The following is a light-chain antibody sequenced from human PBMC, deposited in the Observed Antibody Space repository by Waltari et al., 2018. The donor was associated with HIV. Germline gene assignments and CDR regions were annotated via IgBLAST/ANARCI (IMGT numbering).Light chain of an antibody. Sequence: EIVMTQSPAALSVSPGERVTLSCTASQRVSSNVAWYQHKPGQAPRLLIYGASTRATGIPARFSGSGSGTQFTLTISSLQSEDFAVYYCQQNHDWPPTTFGQGTRLEIK. CDR2: GAS. J-gene: IGKJ5*01. CDR3: QQNHDWPPTT. CDR1: QRVSSN. V-gene: IGKV3-15*01.